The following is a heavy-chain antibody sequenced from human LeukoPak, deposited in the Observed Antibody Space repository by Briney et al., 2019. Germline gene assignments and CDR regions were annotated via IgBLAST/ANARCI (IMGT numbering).Heavy chain of an antibody. CDR2: IYYSGSA. CDR3: ARDPTPVRYSGYGIDL. J-gene: IGHJ4*02. Sequence: PSETLSLTCTVSGGSISSYYWSWIRQPPGKGLEWIGYIYYSGSANYNPSLKSRVTISVDTSKNQFSLKLSSVTAADTAVYYCARDPTPVRYSGYGIDLWGQGTLVTVSS. D-gene: IGHD5-12*01. V-gene: IGHV4-59*01. CDR1: GGSISSYY.